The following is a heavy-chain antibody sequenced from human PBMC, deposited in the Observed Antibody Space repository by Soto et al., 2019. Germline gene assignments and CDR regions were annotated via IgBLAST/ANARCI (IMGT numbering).Heavy chain of an antibody. J-gene: IGHJ6*02. D-gene: IGHD5-18*01. CDR2: IVPMFGSV. Sequence: QVQLVQSGAEVKKPGSSVKVFCKASGGTFSNYGISWVRQAPGQGLEWMGGIVPMFGSVKYAQNFQDRVTITADESTNTAYMELSSLRSEDTAVYYCARGRYSYVPVNYGMDVWGQGTTVTVSS. CDR1: GGTFSNYG. V-gene: IGHV1-69*01. CDR3: ARGRYSYVPVNYGMDV.